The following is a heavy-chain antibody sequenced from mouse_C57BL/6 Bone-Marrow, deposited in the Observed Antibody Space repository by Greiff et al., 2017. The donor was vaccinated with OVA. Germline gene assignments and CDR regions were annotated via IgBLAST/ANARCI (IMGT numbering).Heavy chain of an antibody. CDR1: GFNIKDYY. Sequence: VQLQQSGAELVRPGASVKLSCTASGFNIKDYYMHWVKQRPEQGLEWIGRIDPEDGDTEYAPKFQGKATMTADTSSNTAYLQLSSLTSEDTAVYYCTGTGTLYAMDDWGQGTSVTVSS. J-gene: IGHJ4*01. D-gene: IGHD4-1*01. V-gene: IGHV14-1*01. CDR3: TGTGTLYAMDD. CDR2: IDPEDGDT.